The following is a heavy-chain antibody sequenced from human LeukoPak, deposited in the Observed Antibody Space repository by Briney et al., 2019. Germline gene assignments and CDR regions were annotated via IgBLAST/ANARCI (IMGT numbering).Heavy chain of an antibody. D-gene: IGHD4-17*01. CDR3: ARGGDYGDYVYFQH. CDR2: IYYSGST. J-gene: IGHJ1*01. CDR1: GGSISSYY. Sequence: SETLSLTCTVSGGSISSYYWSWIRQPPGKGLEWIGYIYYSGSTNYNPSLKSRVTISVDTSKNQFSLKLSSVTAADTAVYYCARGGDYGDYVYFQHWGQGTLVTVSS. V-gene: IGHV4-59*12.